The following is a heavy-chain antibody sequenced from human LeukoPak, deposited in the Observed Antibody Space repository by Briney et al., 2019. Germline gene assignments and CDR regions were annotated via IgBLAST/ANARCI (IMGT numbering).Heavy chain of an antibody. Sequence: PGGSLRLSCTASGFTFGDYAMSWFRQAPGKGLEWVSGINWSGDSTGSADSVKGRFTISRDNANNSLYLQMNSLRAEDTALYYCVRPQSRYSSAWPIDYWGQGTVVTVSS. V-gene: IGHV3-20*04. CDR2: INWSGDST. CDR3: VRPQSRYSSAWPIDY. J-gene: IGHJ4*02. CDR1: GFTFGDYA. D-gene: IGHD6-19*01.